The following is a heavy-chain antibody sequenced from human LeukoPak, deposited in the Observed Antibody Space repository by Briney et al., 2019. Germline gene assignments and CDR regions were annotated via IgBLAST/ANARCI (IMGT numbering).Heavy chain of an antibody. V-gene: IGHV1-2*02. CDR2: INPNSGGT. D-gene: IGHD6-13*01. J-gene: IGHJ4*02. CDR3: ARGIAAADY. Sequence: ASVKVSCKASGYTFTGYYMHWVRQAPGQGLEWMGWINPNSGGTNYAQKFQGRVTITADKSTSTAYMELSSLRSEDTAVYYCARGIAAADYWGQGTLVTVSS. CDR1: GYTFTGYY.